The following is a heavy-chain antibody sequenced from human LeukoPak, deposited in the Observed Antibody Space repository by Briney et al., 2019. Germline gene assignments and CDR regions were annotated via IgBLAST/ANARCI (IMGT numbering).Heavy chain of an antibody. Sequence: GGSLRLSCAASGFTFTDYGMHWVRHAPGKGLEWVAFIRYDGSSKYYGDSVKGRFTISRDNSKNTLYLQMNSLRAEDTAVYYCARAGYSSSWYPAEYFQHWGQGTLVTVSS. J-gene: IGHJ1*01. V-gene: IGHV3-30*02. D-gene: IGHD6-13*01. CDR2: IRYDGSSK. CDR3: ARAGYSSSWYPAEYFQH. CDR1: GFTFTDYG.